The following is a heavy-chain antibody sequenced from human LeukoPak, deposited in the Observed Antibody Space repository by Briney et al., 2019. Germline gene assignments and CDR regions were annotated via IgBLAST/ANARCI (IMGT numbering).Heavy chain of an antibody. D-gene: IGHD4-23*01. CDR2: IIAILGIA. J-gene: IGHJ4*02. CDR3: ARDSTMIEDYGGNWHLGKLDY. CDR1: GGTFSSYA. V-gene: IGHV1-69*04. Sequence: SVKVSCKASGGTFSSYAISWVRQAPGQGLEWMGRIIAILGIANYAQKFQGRVTITADKSTSTAYMELSSLRSEDTAVYSCARDSTMIEDYGGNWHLGKLDYWGQGTLVTVSS.